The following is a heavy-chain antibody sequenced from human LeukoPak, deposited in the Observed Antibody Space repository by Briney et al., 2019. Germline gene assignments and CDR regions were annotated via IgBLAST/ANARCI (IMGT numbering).Heavy chain of an antibody. CDR1: GFTFSSYA. J-gene: IGHJ4*02. CDR3: AKVYTAMVLSRLDY. CDR2: ISGSGGST. V-gene: IGHV3-23*01. Sequence: GGSLRLSCAASGFTFSSYAMSWVRQAPGKGLEWVSAISGSGGSTYYADSVKGRFTISRDNSKNTLYLQINSLRAEDTAVYYCAKVYTAMVLSRLDYWGQGTLVTVSS. D-gene: IGHD5-18*01.